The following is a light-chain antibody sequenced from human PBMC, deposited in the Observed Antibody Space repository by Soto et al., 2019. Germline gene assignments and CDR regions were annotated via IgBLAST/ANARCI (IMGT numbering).Light chain of an antibody. CDR1: QSLAYSNGNTH. V-gene: IGKV2-30*01. CDR3: MQGTAWPVT. J-gene: IGKJ1*01. Sequence: DVVMTQSPLSLPVTLGQPASISCRYSQSLAYSNGNTHLFQKRPGQSPRRIIYNVSNRDRGAPDRFSGSGSGSDFKMKMSRVEAEDVGVYSCMQGTAWPVTFGQETKVEIK. CDR2: NVS.